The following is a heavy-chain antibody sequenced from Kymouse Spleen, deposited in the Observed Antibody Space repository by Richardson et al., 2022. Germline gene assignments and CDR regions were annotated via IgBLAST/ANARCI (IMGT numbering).Heavy chain of an antibody. Sequence: EVQLVESGGGLVQPGRSLRLSCAASGFTFDDYAMHWVRQAPGKGLEWVSGISWNSGSIGYADSVKGRFTISRDNAKNSLYLQMNSLRAEDTALYYCAKDIIGAGTLDYWGQGTLVTVSS. CDR1: GFTFDDYA. V-gene: IGHV3-9*01. CDR3: AKDIIGAGTLDY. D-gene: IGHD1-7*01. J-gene: IGHJ4*02. CDR2: ISWNSGSI.